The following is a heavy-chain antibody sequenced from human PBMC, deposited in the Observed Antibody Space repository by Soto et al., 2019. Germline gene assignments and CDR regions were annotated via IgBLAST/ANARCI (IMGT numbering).Heavy chain of an antibody. Sequence: ESGGGLVQPGGSLRLSCVASGFTFSSYAMGWVRQAPGKGLQWVSVIGGSGGPTYYEDSVRGRYTISRDNSRNTLFLQMDSLRAEDTAVYYCAKYILPTTPYFDYWGQGTLVTVS. D-gene: IGHD5-12*01. CDR1: GFTFSSYA. CDR3: AKYILPTTPYFDY. V-gene: IGHV3-23*01. CDR2: IGGSGGPT. J-gene: IGHJ4*02.